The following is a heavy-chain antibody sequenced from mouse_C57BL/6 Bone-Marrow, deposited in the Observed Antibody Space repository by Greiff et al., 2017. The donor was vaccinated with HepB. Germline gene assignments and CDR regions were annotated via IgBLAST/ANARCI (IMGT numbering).Heavy chain of an antibody. J-gene: IGHJ2*01. CDR2: INPNNGGT. V-gene: IGHV1-26*01. CDR1: GYTFTDYY. CDR3: ARADLIYYYGRFDY. Sequence: VQLQQSGPELVKPGASVKISCKASGYTFTDYYMNWVKQSHGKSLEWIGDINPNNGGTSYNQKFKGKATLTVDKSSSTAYMELRSLTSEDSAVYYCARADLIYYYGRFDYWGQGTTLTVSS. D-gene: IGHD1-1*01.